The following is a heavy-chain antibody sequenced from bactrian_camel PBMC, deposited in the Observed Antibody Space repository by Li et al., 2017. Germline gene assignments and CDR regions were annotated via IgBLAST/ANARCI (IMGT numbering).Heavy chain of an antibody. CDR3: VARSKEGWLERH. CDR2: DGIGGKNQ. V-gene: IGHV3S11*01. Sequence: DVQLVESGGALVQPGGSLRLSCAASGFTFNNYAMSWVRQRPGKRLEWVSSDGIGGKNQYYAESVKGRFTMSRDNTNNTVYLQMNSLKTEDTAVYYCVARSKEGWLERHWGRGTQVTVS. D-gene: IGHD7*01. CDR1: GFTFNNYA. J-gene: IGHJ4*01.